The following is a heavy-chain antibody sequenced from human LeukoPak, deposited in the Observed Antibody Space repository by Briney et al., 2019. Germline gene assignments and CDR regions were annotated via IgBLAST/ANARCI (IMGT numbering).Heavy chain of an antibody. CDR3: ASDTIAVAGKGYYYGMDV. D-gene: IGHD6-19*01. V-gene: IGHV4-34*01. CDR1: GGSFSGYY. CDR2: INHSGNT. J-gene: IGHJ6*02. Sequence: SETLSLTCAVYGGSFSGYYWSWIRQPPGKGLEWIGEINHSGNTNYNPSLKSRVTISVDTSKNQFSLKLSSVTAADTAVYYCASDTIAVAGKGYYYGMDVWGQGTTVTVSS.